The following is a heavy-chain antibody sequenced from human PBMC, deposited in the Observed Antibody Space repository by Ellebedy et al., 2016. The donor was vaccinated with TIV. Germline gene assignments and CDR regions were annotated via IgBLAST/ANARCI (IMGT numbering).Heavy chain of an antibody. J-gene: IGHJ4*02. CDR3: ARHGKDGYSGFDY. V-gene: IGHV3-23*01. D-gene: IGHD3-22*01. Sequence: GESLKISCAASGFSFSGYAMTWVRQAPGEGLEWVSVISAGGTSTYYGDSVKGRFTISRNDPKNTLYLQMNSLRAEDTAVYYCARHGKDGYSGFDYWGQGTLVTVSS. CDR1: GFSFSGYA. CDR2: ISAGGTST.